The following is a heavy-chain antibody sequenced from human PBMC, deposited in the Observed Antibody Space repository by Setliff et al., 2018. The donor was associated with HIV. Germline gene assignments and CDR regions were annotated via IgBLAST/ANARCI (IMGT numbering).Heavy chain of an antibody. D-gene: IGHD1-26*01. Sequence: GGSLRLSCAASGFTFSSYGMHWVRQAPGKGLEWVAFIRYDGSDKFYADSVKGRFTISRDNSKNTLYLQMNRLGPEDTAVYYCAKAGGPDYWGQGTLVTVSS. J-gene: IGHJ4*02. V-gene: IGHV3-30*02. CDR3: AKAGGPDY. CDR2: IRYDGSDK. CDR1: GFTFSSYG.